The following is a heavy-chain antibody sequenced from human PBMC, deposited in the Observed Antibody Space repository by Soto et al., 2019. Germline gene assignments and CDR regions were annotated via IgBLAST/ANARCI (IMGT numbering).Heavy chain of an antibody. CDR1: GESLNYYY. Sequence: HVQLRQWGAGLLKPSDTLSLTCAVYGESLNYYYWSWLRQAPGKGLEWIGEFYQGGSTHYNPSVNSRVTISVDPSTQQFPLKLTSVTAAYTATYYGARGMWPDRFANWGQGTLVTVSS. CDR3: ARGMWPDRFAN. D-gene: IGHD2-21*01. CDR2: FYQGGST. V-gene: IGHV4-34*01. J-gene: IGHJ5*02.